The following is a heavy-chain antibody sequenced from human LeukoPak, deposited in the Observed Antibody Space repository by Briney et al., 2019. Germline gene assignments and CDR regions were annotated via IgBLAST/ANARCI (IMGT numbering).Heavy chain of an antibody. CDR2: IIPIFGIA. CDR1: GGTFSSYA. V-gene: IGHV1-69*04. Sequence: SVKVSCKASGGTFSSYAISWVRQAPGQGLEWMGRIIPIFGIANYAQKFQGRVTITADKSTSTAYMELSSLRSEDTAVYYCARGPYYDSSGYYFDYWGQGTPVTVSS. J-gene: IGHJ4*02. D-gene: IGHD3-22*01. CDR3: ARGPYYDSSGYYFDY.